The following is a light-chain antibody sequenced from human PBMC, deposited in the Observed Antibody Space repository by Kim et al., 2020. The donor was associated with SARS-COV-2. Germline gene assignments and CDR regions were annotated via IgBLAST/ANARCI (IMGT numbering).Light chain of an antibody. CDR3: SSYTSSSTLRV. J-gene: IGLJ1*01. Sequence: QSALTQPASVSGSPGQSITISCTGTSSDVGGYNYVSWYQQHPGKAPKLMIYDLSNRPSGVSNRFSGSKSGNTASLTISGLQAEDEADYYCSSYTSSSTLRVFGTGTKVTVL. CDR1: SSDVGGYNY. CDR2: DLS. V-gene: IGLV2-14*03.